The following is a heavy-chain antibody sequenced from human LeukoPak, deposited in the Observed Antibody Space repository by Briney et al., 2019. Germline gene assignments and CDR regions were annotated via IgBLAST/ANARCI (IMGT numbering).Heavy chain of an antibody. Sequence: PSETLSLTCAVYGGSFSGYYWSWIRQPPGKGLEWIGEINHSGSTNYNPSLKSRVTISVDTSKNQFSLKLSSVTAADTAVYYCAREGHDYGDYRGYFDYWGQGTLVTVSS. D-gene: IGHD4-17*01. CDR3: AREGHDYGDYRGYFDY. CDR2: INHSGST. J-gene: IGHJ4*02. CDR1: GGSFSGYY. V-gene: IGHV4-34*01.